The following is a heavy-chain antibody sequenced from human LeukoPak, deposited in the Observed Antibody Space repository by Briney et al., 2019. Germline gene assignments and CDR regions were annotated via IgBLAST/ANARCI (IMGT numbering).Heavy chain of an antibody. CDR2: IYYSGST. J-gene: IGHJ4*02. CDR1: GGSISSSSYY. V-gene: IGHV4-39*07. CDR3: AGRDGYNPDFDY. D-gene: IGHD5-24*01. Sequence: SETLSLTCTVSGGSISSSSYYWGWIRQPPGKGLEWMGSIYYSGSTYYNPSLKSRVTISVDTSKNQFSLKLSSVTAADTAVYYCAGRDGYNPDFDYWGQGTLVTVSS.